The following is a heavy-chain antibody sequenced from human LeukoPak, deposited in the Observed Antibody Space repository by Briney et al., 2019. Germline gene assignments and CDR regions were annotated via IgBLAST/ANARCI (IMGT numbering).Heavy chain of an antibody. CDR3: ARHYYGSGSTLDY. CDR2: IYYSGST. Sequence: SWTLSLTCTVSGGSLSSYYLRWVRQPPGKGLAWVGYIYYSGSTNSNPALKSRVTISVNTSKNQSSLKLSSVTAADTAVYYCARHYYGSGSTLDYWGQGTLVTVSS. D-gene: IGHD3-10*01. CDR1: GGSLSSYY. J-gene: IGHJ4*02. V-gene: IGHV4-59*08.